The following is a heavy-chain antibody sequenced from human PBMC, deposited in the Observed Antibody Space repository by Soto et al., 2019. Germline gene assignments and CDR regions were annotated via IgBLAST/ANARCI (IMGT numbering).Heavy chain of an antibody. Sequence: QVQLQQWGAGLVKPSETLSLSCAVYGQSFSGHSWAWIRQPPGKGLEWIGEINESGSTYYNPSLKSSGRISTDTSKNQVSLKLSSVRAADTAAYFCARGSGIVALPGELEDVNYDYWGQGNLVNVSS. D-gene: IGHD1-1*01. CDR1: GQSFSGHS. CDR3: ARGSGIVALPGELEDVNYDY. J-gene: IGHJ4*02. V-gene: IGHV4-34*01. CDR2: INESGST.